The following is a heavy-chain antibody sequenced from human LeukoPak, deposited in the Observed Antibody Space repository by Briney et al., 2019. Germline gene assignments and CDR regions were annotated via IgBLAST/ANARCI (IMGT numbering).Heavy chain of an antibody. V-gene: IGHV4-34*01. CDR1: GGSFSGFC. J-gene: IGHJ3*02. CDR2: SINDTGGT. CDR3: ARHDYFYDSSDYHAAFDI. D-gene: IGHD3-22*01. Sequence: SEALSLTCTVYGGSFSGFCWGWIRQSPGKGLEWIGESINDTGGTDYNPSLKGRVTISVDTSKKQFSLNLSSVTAADTAVYYCARHDYFYDSSDYHAAFDIWGQGTMVTVSS.